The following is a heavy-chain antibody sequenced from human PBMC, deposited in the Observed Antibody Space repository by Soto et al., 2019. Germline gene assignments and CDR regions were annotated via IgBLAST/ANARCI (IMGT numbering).Heavy chain of an antibody. CDR3: ERGPRAYSSGYYHYFDY. V-gene: IGHV3-13*01. Sequence: PGGSLRLSCAASGFTFSSYDMHWVRQATGKGLEWVSAIGTAGDTYYPGSVKGRFTISRENAKNSLYLQMNSLRAEDTAVNYCERGPRAYSSGYYHYFDYWGQGTLVTVSS. CDR2: IGTAGDT. D-gene: IGHD3-22*01. J-gene: IGHJ4*02. CDR1: GFTFSSYD.